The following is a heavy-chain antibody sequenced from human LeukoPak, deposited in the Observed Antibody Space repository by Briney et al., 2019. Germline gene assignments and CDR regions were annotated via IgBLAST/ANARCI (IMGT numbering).Heavy chain of an antibody. V-gene: IGHV4-59*01. D-gene: IGHD6-13*01. J-gene: IGHJ4*02. CDR3: ARVDSSNWYEYRGYFDY. Sequence: PETLSLTCTVSGDSISSYYWSWIRQPPGKGLEWIGYIYYSGSTNYNPSLKSRVTISVDTSKNQFSLKLSSVTAADTAVYYCARVDSSNWYEYRGYFDYWGQGTLVTVSS. CDR1: GDSISSYY. CDR2: IYYSGST.